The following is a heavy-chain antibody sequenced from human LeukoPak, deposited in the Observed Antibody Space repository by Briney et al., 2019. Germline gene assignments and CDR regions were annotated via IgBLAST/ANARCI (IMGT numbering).Heavy chain of an antibody. CDR2: IYYSGST. D-gene: IGHD6-19*01. V-gene: IGHV4-39*01. CDR3: ARNGVAVEASLNWFDP. J-gene: IGHJ5*02. CDR1: GGSISSSSYF. Sequence: SETLSLTCTVSGGSISSSSYFWGWIRQPPGKGLERIGSIYYSGSTYYNPSLKSRVTISVDTSKNQFSLKLSSVTAADTAVYYCARNGVAVEASLNWFDPWGQGTLVTVSS.